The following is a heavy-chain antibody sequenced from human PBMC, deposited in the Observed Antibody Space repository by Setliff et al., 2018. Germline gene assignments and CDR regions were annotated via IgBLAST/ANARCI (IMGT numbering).Heavy chain of an antibody. CDR3: ARDRTVAAGTPAY. CDR1: GYTFTSYD. J-gene: IGHJ4*02. CDR2: MNPNSGNT. V-gene: IGHV1-8*01. Sequence: GASVKVPCKASGYTFTSYDINWVRQATGQGLEWMGWMNPNSGNTGYAQKFQGRVTITADESTSTAYMELSSLRTEDTALYYCARDRTVAAGTPAYWGQGTLVTVSS. D-gene: IGHD6-13*01.